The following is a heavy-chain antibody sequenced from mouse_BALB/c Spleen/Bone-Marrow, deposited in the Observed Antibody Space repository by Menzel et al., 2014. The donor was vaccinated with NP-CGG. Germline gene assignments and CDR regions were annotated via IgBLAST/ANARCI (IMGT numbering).Heavy chain of an antibody. CDR3: ARDVGYGNFFVY. D-gene: IGHD2-10*02. CDR2: SRNKAKHYTT. CDR1: GFTFSDFY. J-gene: IGHJ3*01. Sequence: EVQLQESGGGLVQPGDSLRLSCATSGFTFSDFYMEWVRRPPGKRLEWIAASRNKAKHYTTEYSASVKGRFTVSRDTSQSILYLQMNALRAEDTAIYYCARDVGYGNFFVYWGQGTLVTVSA. V-gene: IGHV7-1*02.